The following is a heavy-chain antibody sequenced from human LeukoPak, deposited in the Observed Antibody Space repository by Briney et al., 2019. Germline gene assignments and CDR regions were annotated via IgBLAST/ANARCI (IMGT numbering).Heavy chain of an antibody. D-gene: IGHD3-22*01. CDR1: GSTFSSYA. CDR3: ARRYDYYDSSGYYDY. V-gene: IGHV1-69*01. CDR2: IIPIFGTA. J-gene: IGHJ4*02. Sequence: ASVKVSCKASGSTFSSYAISWVRQAPGQGLEWMGGIIPIFGTANYAQKFQGRVTITADESTSTAYMELSSLRSEDTAVYYCARRYDYYDSSGYYDYWGQGTLVTVSS.